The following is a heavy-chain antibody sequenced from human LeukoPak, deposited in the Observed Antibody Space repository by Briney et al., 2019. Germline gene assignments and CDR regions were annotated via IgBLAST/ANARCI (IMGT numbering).Heavy chain of an antibody. CDR3: ARGSYGPPGTFPYGMDV. CDR1: GYTFTSYD. D-gene: IGHD1-14*01. CDR2: ISAYNGNT. Sequence: ASVKVSCKASGYTFTSYDINWVRQAPGQGLEWMGWISAYNGNTNYAQKLQGRVTMTTDTSTSTAYMELRSLRSDDTAVYYCARGSYGPPGTFPYGMDVWGQGTTVTVSS. J-gene: IGHJ6*02. V-gene: IGHV1-18*01.